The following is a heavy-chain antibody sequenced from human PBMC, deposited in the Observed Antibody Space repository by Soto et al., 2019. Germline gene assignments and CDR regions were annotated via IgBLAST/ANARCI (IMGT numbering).Heavy chain of an antibody. J-gene: IGHJ4*02. CDR3: ARDSSSCRGGHCYFDN. CDR2: IRSKANNYIT. CDR1: GFTFSDHF. D-gene: IGHD2-21*02. V-gene: IGHV3-72*01. Sequence: EVRLVESGGGLVQPGGSLRLSCAVSGFTFSDHFMDWVRQAPGKGLEWVGRIRSKANNYITEYAASVKGRFTISRDDSKNSLYRQMNSLKIEDTAVYFCARDSSSCRGGHCYFDNWGQGTLVTVSS.